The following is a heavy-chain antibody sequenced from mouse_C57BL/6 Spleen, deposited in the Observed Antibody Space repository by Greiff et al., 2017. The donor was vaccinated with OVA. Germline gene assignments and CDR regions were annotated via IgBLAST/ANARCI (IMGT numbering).Heavy chain of an antibody. D-gene: IGHD2-5*01. CDR3: ARSGAYYSNYGFAY. CDR2: IYPGDGDT. CDR1: GYAFSSYW. V-gene: IGHV1-80*01. J-gene: IGHJ3*01. Sequence: VKLVESGAELVKPGASVKISCKASGYAFSSYWMNWVKQRPGKGLEWIGQIYPGDGDTNYNGKFKGKATLTADKSSSTAYMQLSSLTSEDSAVYFCARSGAYYSNYGFAYWGQGTLVTVSA.